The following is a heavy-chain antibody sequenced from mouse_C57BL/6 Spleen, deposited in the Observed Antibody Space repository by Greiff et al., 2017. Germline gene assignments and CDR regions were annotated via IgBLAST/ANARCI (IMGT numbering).Heavy chain of an antibody. D-gene: IGHD2-4*01. V-gene: IGHV5-9-1*02. Sequence: EVMLVESGDGLVKPGGSLKLSCAASGFTFSSYAMSWVRQTPEKRLEWVAYISSGGAYIYYADTVKGRFTISRDNARNSLYLQMSSLKSEDTAMYYCTRDLYYDSRFAYWGQGTLVTGSA. J-gene: IGHJ3*01. CDR2: ISSGGAYI. CDR1: GFTFSSYA. CDR3: TRDLYYDSRFAY.